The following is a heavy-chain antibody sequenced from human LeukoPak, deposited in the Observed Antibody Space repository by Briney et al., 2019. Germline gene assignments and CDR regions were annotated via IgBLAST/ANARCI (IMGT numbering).Heavy chain of an antibody. CDR3: ARGGWNSHGYYYY. V-gene: IGHV4-34*01. Sequence: SETLSLTCAVYGGSFSGYYWSWIRQPPGKGLEWIGEINHSGSTNYNPSLKSRVTISVDTSKNQLSLKLSFVTAADTAVYYCARGGWNSHGYYYYWGQGTLATVSS. CDR1: GGSFSGYY. J-gene: IGHJ4*02. D-gene: IGHD3-22*01. CDR2: INHSGST.